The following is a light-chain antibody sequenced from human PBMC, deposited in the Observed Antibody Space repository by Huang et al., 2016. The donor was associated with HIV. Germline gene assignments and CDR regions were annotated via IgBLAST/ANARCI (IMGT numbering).Light chain of an antibody. Sequence: DIVMTQSPDSLAVSLGERATINCKSSQSVLYNSNNKSYLAWYQQKPGHPPNLLIYWASTRESGVPDRVSGSGSGTAFTLTISSLQAEDVAVYYCHQYYSTPPTFGQGTKLEIK. CDR2: WAS. V-gene: IGKV4-1*01. J-gene: IGKJ2*01. CDR3: HQYYSTPPT. CDR1: QSVLYNSNNKSY.